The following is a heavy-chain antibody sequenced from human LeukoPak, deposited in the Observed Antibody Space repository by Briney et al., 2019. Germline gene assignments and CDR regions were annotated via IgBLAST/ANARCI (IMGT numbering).Heavy chain of an antibody. Sequence: SLRLSCAASGFTFSSYSMNWVRQAPGKGLEWVSSISSSSSYIYYADSVKGRFTISRDNAKNSLYLQMNSLRAEDTAVYYCARDPSDYGDPYYMDVWGKGTTVTISS. J-gene: IGHJ6*03. CDR3: ARDPSDYGDPYYMDV. CDR1: GFTFSSYS. D-gene: IGHD4-17*01. CDR2: ISSSSSYI. V-gene: IGHV3-21*01.